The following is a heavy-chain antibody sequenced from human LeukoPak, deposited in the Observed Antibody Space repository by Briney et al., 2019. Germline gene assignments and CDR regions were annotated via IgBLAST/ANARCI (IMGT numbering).Heavy chain of an antibody. CDR2: IYYSGSP. CDR1: GRSISSYY. V-gene: IGHV4-59*01. CDR3: ARVSPLLLDFDV. D-gene: IGHD2-15*01. Sequence: SETLSLTCTVSGRSISSYYWSWIRQPPGKALEWLGYIYYSGSPNYNPFLKSRVTISVYVSKNQFSLKLSSVTAADTAVYYCARVSPLLLDFDVWGRGTLVTVSS. J-gene: IGHJ2*01.